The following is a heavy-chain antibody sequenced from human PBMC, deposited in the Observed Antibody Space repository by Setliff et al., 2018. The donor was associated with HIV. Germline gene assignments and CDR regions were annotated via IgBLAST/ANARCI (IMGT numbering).Heavy chain of an antibody. J-gene: IGHJ5*02. D-gene: IGHD3-3*01. CDR1: GFTFSSYS. CDR3: VKGDNFWTGYSTYFEFDP. V-gene: IGHV3-30*02. Sequence: GGSLRLSCAGSGFTFSSYSMKWVRQAPGEGLEWVTFIRYDGSEKFYADSVRGRFTISRDNSKNKLYLQMNSLRIEDAAIYYCVKGDNFWTGYSTYFEFDPWGQGTLVTVSS. CDR2: IRYDGSEK.